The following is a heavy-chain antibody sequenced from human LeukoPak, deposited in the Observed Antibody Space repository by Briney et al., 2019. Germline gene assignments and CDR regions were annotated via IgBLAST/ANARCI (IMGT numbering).Heavy chain of an antibody. V-gene: IGHV1-3*01. CDR2: INAGNGNT. CDR3: ARESLEGDYSYGYREGYFDY. Sequence: ASVKVSCKASGYTFTSYAMHWVRQAPGQRLEWMGWINAGNGNTKYSQKFQGRVTITRDTSASTAYMELSSLRSEDTAVYYCARESLEGDYSYGYREGYFDYWGQGTLVTVSS. CDR1: GYTFTSYA. D-gene: IGHD5-18*01. J-gene: IGHJ4*02.